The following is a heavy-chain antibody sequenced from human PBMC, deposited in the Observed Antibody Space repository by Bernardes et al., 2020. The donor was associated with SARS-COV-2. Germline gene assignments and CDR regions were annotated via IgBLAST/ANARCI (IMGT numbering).Heavy chain of an antibody. V-gene: IGHV3-9*01. CDR2: ISWNSGSI. CDR1: GFTFDDYA. D-gene: IGHD6-13*01. CDR3: AKDRYPRSSSRVHFDY. Sequence: GGSLRLSCAASGFTFDDYAMHWVRQAPGKGLEWVSGISWNSGSIGYADSVKGRFTISRDNAKNSLYLQMNSLRAEDTALYYCAKDRYPRSSSRVHFDYWGQGTLVTVSS. J-gene: IGHJ4*02.